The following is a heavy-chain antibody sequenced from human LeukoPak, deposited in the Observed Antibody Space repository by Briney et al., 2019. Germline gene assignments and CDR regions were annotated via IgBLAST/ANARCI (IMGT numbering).Heavy chain of an antibody. CDR1: GYTLTELS. D-gene: IGHD5-12*01. CDR3: ATRVVATIFRRDPRLGRAFDI. CDR2: FDPEDGET. V-gene: IGHV1-24*01. Sequence: ASVKVSCKVSGYTLTELSMHWVRQAPGKGLEWMGGFDPEDGETIYAQKFQGRVTMTEDTSTDTAYMELSSLRSEDTAVYYCATRVVATIFRRDPRLGRAFDIWGQGTMVTVSS. J-gene: IGHJ3*02.